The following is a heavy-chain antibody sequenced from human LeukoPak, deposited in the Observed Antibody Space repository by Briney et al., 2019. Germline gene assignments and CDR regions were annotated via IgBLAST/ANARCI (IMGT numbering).Heavy chain of an antibody. D-gene: IGHD6-13*01. CDR3: ARAGSSSWYNWFDP. J-gene: IGHJ5*02. V-gene: IGHV4-4*02. CDR2: IYHSGST. CDR1: GGSISSSNW. Sequence: PSETLSLTCAVSGGSISSSNWWSWVRQPPEKGLEWIGEIYHSGSTNYNPSLKSRVTISVDKSKNQFSLKLSSVTAADTAVYYCARAGSSSWYNWFDPWGQGTLVTVSS.